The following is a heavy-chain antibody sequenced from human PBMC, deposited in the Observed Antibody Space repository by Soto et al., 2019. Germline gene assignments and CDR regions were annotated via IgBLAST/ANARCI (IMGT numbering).Heavy chain of an antibody. V-gene: IGHV4-4*07. CDR2: IYTSGST. CDR1: GGSISSYY. J-gene: IGHJ6*02. CDR3: ARLTEYSSPFYYYYGMDV. D-gene: IGHD6-6*01. Sequence: ETLSLTCTVSGGSISSYYWSWIRQPAGKGLEWIGRIYTSGSTNYNPSLKSRVTMSVDTSKNQFSLKLSSVTAADTAVYYCARLTEYSSPFYYYYGMDVWGQGTTVTVSS.